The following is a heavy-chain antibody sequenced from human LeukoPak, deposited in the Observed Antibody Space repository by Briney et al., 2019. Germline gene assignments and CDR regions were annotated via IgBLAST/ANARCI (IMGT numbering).Heavy chain of an antibody. CDR3: ARGQYYDSSGYSDDAFDI. D-gene: IGHD3-22*01. J-gene: IGHJ3*02. CDR2: FCNVGVT. V-gene: IGHV3-13*01. Sequence: GGSLRLSCAASGFTFSSYDMLWVRQATGKGREWVSDFCNVGVTYYTGSVKGRVTTSRENAKNSLYLQMNRLRAGDTAVYYCARGQYYDSSGYSDDAFDIWGQGTMVTVSS. CDR1: GFTFSSYD.